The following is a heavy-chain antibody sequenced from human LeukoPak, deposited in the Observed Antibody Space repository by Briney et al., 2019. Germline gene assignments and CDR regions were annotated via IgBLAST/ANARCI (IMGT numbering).Heavy chain of an antibody. D-gene: IGHD2-15*01. CDR2: IYYSGST. CDR1: GGSISSGDYY. J-gene: IGHJ5*02. Sequence: SETLSLTCTVSGGSISSGDYYWSWIRQPPGKGLEWIGYIYYSGSTYYNPSLKSRVTISVDTSKNQFSLKLSSVTAADTAVYYCARDLPPGGSGGRRARFDPWGQGTLVTVSS. V-gene: IGHV4-30-4*01. CDR3: ARDLPPGGSGGRRARFDP.